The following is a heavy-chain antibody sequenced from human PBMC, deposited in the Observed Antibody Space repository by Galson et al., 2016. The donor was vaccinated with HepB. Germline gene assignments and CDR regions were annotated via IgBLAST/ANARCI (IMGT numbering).Heavy chain of an antibody. J-gene: IGHJ5*02. Sequence: SLRLSCAASEFSLSRYWMSWVRQAPGKGLEWVSGVPWHNYTTGYADSVKGRFTISRDNAKNSVYLQMKSLRPEDTALYYCAKDVEVALAGTGWLDPWGQGTLVTVSS. V-gene: IGHV3-9*01. D-gene: IGHD6-19*01. CDR2: VPWHNYTT. CDR1: EFSLSRYW. CDR3: AKDVEVALAGTGWLDP.